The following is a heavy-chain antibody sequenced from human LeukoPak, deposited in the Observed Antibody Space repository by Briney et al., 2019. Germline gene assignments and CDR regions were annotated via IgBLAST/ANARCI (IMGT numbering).Heavy chain of an antibody. J-gene: IGHJ3*02. CDR2: IYYSGST. D-gene: IGHD6-19*01. CDR1: GGSISSYY. V-gene: IGHV4-59*08. Sequence: SETLSLTCTVSGGSISSYYWSWIRQPPGKGLEWIGYIYYSGSTNYNPSLKSRVTISVDTSKNQFSLKLSSVTAADTAVYYCASWAVAGDAFDIWGQGTMVTVSS. CDR3: ASWAVAGDAFDI.